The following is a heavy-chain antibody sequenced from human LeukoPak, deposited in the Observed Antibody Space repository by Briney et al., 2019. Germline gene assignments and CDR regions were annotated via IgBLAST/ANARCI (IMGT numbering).Heavy chain of an antibody. CDR1: GFTFSDYY. J-gene: IGHJ3*01. CDR3: AKDLTGTYGFDF. V-gene: IGHV3-11*04. D-gene: IGHD7-27*01. CDR2: ISGSGRTI. Sequence: GGSLRLSCTASGFTFSDYYMSWFRRAPGKGLEWLSHISGSGRTIHYADSVKGRLTASRDTAKNSLYLQMNDLRVEDTAVYYCAKDLTGTYGFDFWGQGTMVTVSS.